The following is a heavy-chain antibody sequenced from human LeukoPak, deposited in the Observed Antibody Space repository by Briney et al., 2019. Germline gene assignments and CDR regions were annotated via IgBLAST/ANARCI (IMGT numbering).Heavy chain of an antibody. J-gene: IGHJ6*02. D-gene: IGHD2-2*01. V-gene: IGHV4-31*03. CDR3: ARVLVVPAVLGAYYYYYGMDV. CDR1: GGSISSGGYY. Sequence: PSETLSLTCTVSGGSISSGGYYWSWIRQHPGKGLEWIGYIYYSGSTYYNPSLKSRVTISVDTSKNQFSLKLSSVTAADTAVCYCARVLVVPAVLGAYYYYYGMDVWGQGTTVTVSS. CDR2: IYYSGST.